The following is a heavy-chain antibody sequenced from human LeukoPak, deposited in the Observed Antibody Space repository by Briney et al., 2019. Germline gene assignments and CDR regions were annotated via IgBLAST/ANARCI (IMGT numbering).Heavy chain of an antibody. V-gene: IGHV4-59*12. CDR3: AREAYDSSGYRFDY. J-gene: IGHJ4*02. CDR1: GGSISSYY. CDR2: IYYSGST. D-gene: IGHD3-22*01. Sequence: SETLSLTCTVSGGSISSYYWSWIRQPPGKGLEWIGYIYYSGSTNYNPSLKSRVTISVDTSKNQFSLKLSSVTAADTAVYYCAREAYDSSGYRFDYWGQGTLVTVSS.